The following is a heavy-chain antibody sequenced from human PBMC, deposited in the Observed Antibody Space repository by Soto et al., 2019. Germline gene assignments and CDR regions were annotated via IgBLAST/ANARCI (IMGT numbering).Heavy chain of an antibody. CDR3: ARAAYYYDSSGYYYDY. CDR1: GGSISDGAYY. Sequence: SETLSLTCTVSGGSISDGAYYWSWIRQPPGKGLEWVGEIIHSGSTNYNPSLESRVTISVDTSKNQFSLNLSSVTAADTAVYYCARAAYYYDSSGYYYDYRGQRTVVTVSS. D-gene: IGHD3-22*01. J-gene: IGHJ4*02. V-gene: IGHV4-34*12. CDR2: IIHSGST.